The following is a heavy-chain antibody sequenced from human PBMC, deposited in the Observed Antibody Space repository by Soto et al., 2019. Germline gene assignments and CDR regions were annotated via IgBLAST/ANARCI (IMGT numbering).Heavy chain of an antibody. Sequence: QVQLQESGPGLVKPSETLSLTCTVSGGSISSYYWSWIRQPPGKGLEWIGYIYYSGSTNYNPSLKSRVTISVDTSKNQFSLKLSSVTAADTAVYYCASSGSLGPFDYWGQGTLVTVSS. V-gene: IGHV4-59*08. CDR3: ASSGSLGPFDY. D-gene: IGHD1-26*01. CDR1: GGSISSYY. J-gene: IGHJ4*02. CDR2: IYYSGST.